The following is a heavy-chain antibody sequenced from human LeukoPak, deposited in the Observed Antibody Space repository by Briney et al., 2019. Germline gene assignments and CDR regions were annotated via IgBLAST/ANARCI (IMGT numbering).Heavy chain of an antibody. J-gene: IGHJ2*01. V-gene: IGHV3-23*01. CDR2: ISGSGSNS. D-gene: IGHD1-26*01. CDR1: GFTLINYA. CDR3: AKAPLGAAHWYFDL. Sequence: GGPLRLSCAASGFTLINYAMSGVGQAPGKGVEWVSAISGSGSNSYLPDSVNGRYTISRDNSKNNLHLQMSSLRDEDTAVYYCAKAPLGAAHWYFDLWGRGNLVTVS.